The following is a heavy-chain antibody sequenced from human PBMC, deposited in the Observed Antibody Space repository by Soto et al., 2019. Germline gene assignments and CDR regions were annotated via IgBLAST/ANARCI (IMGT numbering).Heavy chain of an antibody. V-gene: IGHV1-69*13. CDR3: ARVSGQCSSTSYSPYYGMDV. CDR1: GGTFRSYA. J-gene: IGHJ6*02. D-gene: IGHD2-2*01. CDR2: IIPIFGTA. Sequence: ASVKVSCKASGGTFRSYAISWVRQAPGQGLEWMGGIIPIFGTANYAQKFQGRVTITADESTSTAYMELSSLRSEDTAVYYCARVSGQCSSTSYSPYYGMDVWGQGTTVTVSS.